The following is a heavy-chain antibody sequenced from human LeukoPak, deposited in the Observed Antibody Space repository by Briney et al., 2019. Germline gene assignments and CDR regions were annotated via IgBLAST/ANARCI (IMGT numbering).Heavy chain of an antibody. V-gene: IGHV3-7*01. CDR2: IKQDGSEK. CDR3: ARDQVAAAPDY. Sequence: PGGSLRLSCAASGFTFSSYWVSWVRQAPGKGLEWVANIKQDGSEKYYVDSVKGRFTISRDNAKNSLYLQMNSLRAEDTAVYYCARDQVAAAPDYWGQGTLVTVSS. D-gene: IGHD6-13*01. CDR1: GFTFSSYW. J-gene: IGHJ4*02.